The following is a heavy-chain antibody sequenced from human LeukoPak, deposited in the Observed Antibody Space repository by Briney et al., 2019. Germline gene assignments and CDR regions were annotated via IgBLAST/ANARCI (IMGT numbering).Heavy chain of an antibody. CDR3: ARDRSTVTGYFDY. V-gene: IGHV3-48*04. CDR2: ISRSSDSI. D-gene: IGHD4-17*01. CDR1: GFTFSSYT. Sequence: GGSLRLSCAASGFTFSSYTMNWVRQAPGKGLEWVSYISRSSDSIYYAGSVKGRFTISRDNAKNSLYLQLNSLRAEDTAVYYCARDRSTVTGYFDYWGRGTLVTVSS. J-gene: IGHJ4*02.